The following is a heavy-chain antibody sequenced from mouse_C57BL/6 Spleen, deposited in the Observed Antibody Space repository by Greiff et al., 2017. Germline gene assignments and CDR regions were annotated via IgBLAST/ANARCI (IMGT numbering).Heavy chain of an antibody. CDR3: ARGDYDAGFFAY. J-gene: IGHJ3*01. CDR1: GFTFSDYY. Sequence: EVKVVESGGGLVQPGGSLKLSCAASGFTFSDYYMYWVRQTPEKRLEWVAYISNGGGSTYYPDTVKGRFTISRDNAKNTLYLQMSRLKSEDTAMYYCARGDYDAGFFAYWGQGTLVTVSA. CDR2: ISNGGGST. V-gene: IGHV5-12*01. D-gene: IGHD2-4*01.